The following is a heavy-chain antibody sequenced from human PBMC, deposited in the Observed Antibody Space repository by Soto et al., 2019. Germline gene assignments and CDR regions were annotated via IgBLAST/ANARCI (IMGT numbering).Heavy chain of an antibody. CDR2: SYYSGTS. CDR1: GGSIRVQSYY. J-gene: IGHJ5*02. V-gene: IGHV4-39*01. D-gene: IGHD1-20*01. Sequence: PSETLSLTCTVSGGSIRVQSYYWTWIRQTPGKGLEWVGSSYYSGTSYFNPALKGRVTISVDTSTNQFSLRLTSVTAADTAVYSCTRRYNWNDYYFDPWGRGTLVTVSS. CDR3: TRRYNWNDYYFDP.